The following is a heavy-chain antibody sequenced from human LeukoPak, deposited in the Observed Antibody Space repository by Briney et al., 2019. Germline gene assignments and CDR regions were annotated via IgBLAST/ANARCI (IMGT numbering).Heavy chain of an antibody. V-gene: IGHV4-30-2*01. Sequence: SQTLSLTCTVSGGSISSGGYYWSWIRQPPGKGLEWIGYIYHSGSTYYNPSLKSRVTISVDRSKNQFSLKLSSVTAADTAVYYCARAPDLTGDQPQPSSFDYWGQGTLVTVSS. CDR2: IYHSGST. CDR1: GGSISSGGYY. J-gene: IGHJ4*02. CDR3: ARAPDLTGDQPQPSSFDY. D-gene: IGHD7-27*01.